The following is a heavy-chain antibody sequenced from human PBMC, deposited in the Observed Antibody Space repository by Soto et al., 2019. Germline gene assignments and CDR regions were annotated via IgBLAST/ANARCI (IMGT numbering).Heavy chain of an antibody. CDR2: IYFSGSN. CDR1: GVSISSSSYY. Sequence: QLQLQESGPGLVKPSETRSLTCTVSGVSISSSSYYWGWIRQTPGKGLEWIGTIYFSGSNYYNTSPKSRATISVDKSKNQFSLNLTSVTATDTALYYCARHGSYWGPGTLVTVSS. J-gene: IGHJ4*02. CDR3: ARHGSY. D-gene: IGHD5-12*01. V-gene: IGHV4-39*01.